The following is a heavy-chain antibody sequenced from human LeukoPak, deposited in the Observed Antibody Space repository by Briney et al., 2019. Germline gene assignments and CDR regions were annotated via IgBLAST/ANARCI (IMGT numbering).Heavy chain of an antibody. D-gene: IGHD1-26*01. V-gene: IGHV3-30*02. CDR2: IRYDGSNK. J-gene: IGHJ4*02. CDR1: GFTFSSYG. Sequence: PGGSLRLSCAASGFTFSSYGMHWVRQAPGKGLEWVAFIRYDGSNKYYADSVKGRFTISRDNSKNTLYLQMNSLRAEDTAVYCCAKDAASIVGAKGLDYWGQGTLVTVSS. CDR3: AKDAASIVGAKGLDY.